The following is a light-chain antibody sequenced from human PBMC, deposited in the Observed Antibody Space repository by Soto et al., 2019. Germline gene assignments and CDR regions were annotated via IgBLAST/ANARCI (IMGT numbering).Light chain of an antibody. V-gene: IGKV3-11*01. J-gene: IGKJ5*01. CDR3: QQRSNWLIT. Sequence: EIVMTQSPATLSVSPGERATLSCRASQSVSSNLAWYQQKPGQAPRLLIYDASNRATGIPARFSGSGSGTDFTLTISSLEPEDFAVYYCQQRSNWLITFGQGTRLEIK. CDR1: QSVSSN. CDR2: DAS.